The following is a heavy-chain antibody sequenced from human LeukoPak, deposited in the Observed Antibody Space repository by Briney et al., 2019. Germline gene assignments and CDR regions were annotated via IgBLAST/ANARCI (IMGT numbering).Heavy chain of an antibody. CDR1: GYSLTEVS. Sequence: ASVKVSCKVSGYSLTEVSIHWVRQAPGKGLEWMGGFDPQHGKTVYAHKFQGRVTLTEDTSTDTAYMELTSLRVEDTAVYYCAKDRIAADYMDVWGKGTTVTISS. CDR3: AKDRIAADYMDV. V-gene: IGHV1-24*01. D-gene: IGHD6-25*01. CDR2: FDPQHGKT. J-gene: IGHJ6*03.